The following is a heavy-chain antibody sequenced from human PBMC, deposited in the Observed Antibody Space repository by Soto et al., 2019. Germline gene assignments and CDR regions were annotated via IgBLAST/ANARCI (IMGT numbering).Heavy chain of an antibody. D-gene: IGHD3-22*01. CDR3: ASGDGDRYDGNGYLGRH. CDR2: IKSDGSGT. V-gene: IGHV3-74*01. J-gene: IGHJ4*02. Sequence: EVQLVESGGGLVQPGESLTLSCAASGFTFSSYWMHWVRQAPGKGLVWVSRIKSDGSGTYYADSVKGRLTISRDNARNTIYLQMNSLRVEDTAVYFCASGDGDRYDGNGYLGRHWGQGTLVTVSS. CDR1: GFTFSSYW.